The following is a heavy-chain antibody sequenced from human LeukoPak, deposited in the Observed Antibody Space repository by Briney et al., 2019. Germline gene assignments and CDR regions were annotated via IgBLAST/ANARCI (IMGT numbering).Heavy chain of an antibody. CDR1: GYTFTSYN. J-gene: IGHJ4*02. V-gene: IGHV1-46*01. Sequence: ASVKLSCKASGYTFTSYNMHWVRQGPRQGLEWMGIINPSCGSRSYAQKFQSRVTMTRDMSTSTVYMELSSLRSEDTAVYYCARGPPSGAMVSTFDYWGQGTLVTVSS. D-gene: IGHD5-18*01. CDR2: INPSCGSR. CDR3: ARGPPSGAMVSTFDY.